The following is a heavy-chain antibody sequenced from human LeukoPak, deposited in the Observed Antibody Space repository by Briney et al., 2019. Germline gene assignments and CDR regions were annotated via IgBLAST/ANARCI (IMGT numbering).Heavy chain of an antibody. CDR2: ISAIAGDT. CDR1: GFTFSGYA. CDR3: AKRIEYSSSSAYFDF. Sequence: PGGSLRLSCAASGFTFSGYAMSWVRQAPGNRLELVSAISAIAGDTYYADSVKGRFTVSRDNSKNTLYLQMNNLRADDTAVYYCAKRIEYSSSSAYFDFWGQGTLLTVSS. D-gene: IGHD6-6*01. V-gene: IGHV3-23*01. J-gene: IGHJ4*02.